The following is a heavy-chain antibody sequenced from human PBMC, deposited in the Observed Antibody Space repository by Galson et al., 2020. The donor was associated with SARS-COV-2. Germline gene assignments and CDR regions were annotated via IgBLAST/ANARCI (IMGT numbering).Heavy chain of an antibody. D-gene: IGHD5-18*01. CDR2: ISGSGGST. V-gene: IGHV3-23*01. CDR3: STAMATGAFDI. Sequence: TGGSLRLSCAASGFTFSSYAMSWVRQAPGKGLEWVSAISGSGGSTYYADSEKGRFTIARDNSKNTLYLQMNSLRAEDTAVDYCSTAMATGAFDIGGQGTMVTVSS. CDR1: GFTFSSYA. J-gene: IGHJ3*02.